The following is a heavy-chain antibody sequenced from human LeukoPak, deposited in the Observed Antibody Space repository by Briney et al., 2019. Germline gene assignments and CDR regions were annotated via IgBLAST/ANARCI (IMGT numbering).Heavy chain of an antibody. J-gene: IGHJ4*02. D-gene: IGHD6-13*01. Sequence: GASVKVSCKASGGTFSSYAISWVRQAPGQGLEWMGGIIPIFGTANYAQKFQGGVTITADESTSTAYMELNSLRAEDTAVHYCARDQLDGRGASSSWPYWGQGTLVTVSS. CDR3: ARDQLDGRGASSSWPY. CDR2: IIPIFGTA. CDR1: GGTFSSYA. V-gene: IGHV1-69*13.